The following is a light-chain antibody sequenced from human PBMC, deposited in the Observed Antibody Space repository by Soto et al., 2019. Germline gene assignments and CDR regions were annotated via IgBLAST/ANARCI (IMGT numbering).Light chain of an antibody. J-gene: IGKJ2*01. CDR3: RQYCSSPSYT. V-gene: IGKV3-20*01. CDR1: QSVSSSSY. Sequence: EIVLTQSPGTLSLSPGERATLSCRASQSVSSSSYLAWYQQKPGQAPRLLIYGASSRATGIPDRFSGSGSATDFTLTISRLEPDDFAVYYCRQYCSSPSYTFGQGTKLEIK. CDR2: GAS.